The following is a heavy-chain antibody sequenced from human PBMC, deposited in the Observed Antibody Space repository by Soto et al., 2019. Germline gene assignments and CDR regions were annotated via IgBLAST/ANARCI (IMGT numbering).Heavy chain of an antibody. CDR2: IAFDESTE. CDR1: GFTFSTYG. D-gene: IGHD3-16*01. CDR3: AKGGFRGFDY. Sequence: QVLLVESGGGVVQPGTSLRLSCAASGFTFSTYGMYWVRQAPRGLEWVAAIAFDESTEYYSDSVKGRFIISRDNSKNTLYLQMNSLRPEDTAIYYCAKGGFRGFDYWGQGTLVTVSS. V-gene: IGHV3-30*18. J-gene: IGHJ4*02.